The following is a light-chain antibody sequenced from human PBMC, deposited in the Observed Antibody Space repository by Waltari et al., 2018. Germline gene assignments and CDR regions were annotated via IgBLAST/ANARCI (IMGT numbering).Light chain of an antibody. CDR3: QQYNNWPPWT. CDR2: GAS. V-gene: IGKV3-15*01. CDR1: QSVSSN. Sequence: EIVMTQSPATLSVSQGERATLSCRASQSVSSNLAWYQQKPGQAPRSRIYGASTSATGCPARCRGSGSGTECTLTISSMQSEDFAVYYCQQYNNWPPWTFGQGAKGEIK. J-gene: IGKJ1*01.